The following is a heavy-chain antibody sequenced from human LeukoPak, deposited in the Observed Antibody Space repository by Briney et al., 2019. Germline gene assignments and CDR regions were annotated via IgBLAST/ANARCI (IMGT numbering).Heavy chain of an antibody. V-gene: IGHV1-69*13. Sequence: ASVKVSCKASGYTFTSYDINWVRQATGQGLEWMGGIIPIFGTANYAQKFQGRVTITADESTSTAYMELSSLRSEDTAVYYCARDGEMVGFDYWGQGTLVTVSS. D-gene: IGHD5-24*01. CDR1: GYTFTSYD. CDR3: ARDGEMVGFDY. J-gene: IGHJ4*02. CDR2: IIPIFGTA.